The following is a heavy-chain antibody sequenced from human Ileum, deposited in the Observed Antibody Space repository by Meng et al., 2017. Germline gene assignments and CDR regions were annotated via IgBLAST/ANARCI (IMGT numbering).Heavy chain of an antibody. D-gene: IGHD2-2*01. CDR1: GFAFSTYA. Sequence: QVQLVECGGGVVRPGGSLTLSCAASGFAFSTYAMHWVRQAPGKGLQWVAVMSYDGSRQLYADSVKGRFTISRDNSKNTLYLQMNSLRPEDTALYYCAALTYCSSNDCHHGEFDYWGQGTLVTVSS. J-gene: IGHJ4*02. CDR3: AALTYCSSNDCHHGEFDY. CDR2: MSYDGSRQ. V-gene: IGHV3-30*01.